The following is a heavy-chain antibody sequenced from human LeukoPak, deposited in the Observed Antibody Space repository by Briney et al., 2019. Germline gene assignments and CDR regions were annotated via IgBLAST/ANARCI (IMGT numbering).Heavy chain of an antibody. CDR3: ARDRGDIVVVPAAIRY. J-gene: IGHJ4*02. V-gene: IGHV3-21*01. Sequence: PGGSLRLSCAASGFTFSSYSMNWVRQAPGKGLEWVSSISSSSSYIYYADSVKGRFTISRDNAKNSLYLQMNSLRAEDTAVYYCARDRGDIVVVPAAIRYWGQETLVTVSS. D-gene: IGHD2-2*02. CDR2: ISSSSSYI. CDR1: GFTFSSYS.